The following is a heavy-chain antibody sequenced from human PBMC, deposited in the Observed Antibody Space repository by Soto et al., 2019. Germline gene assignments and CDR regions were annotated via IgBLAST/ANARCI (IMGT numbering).Heavy chain of an antibody. V-gene: IGHV4-39*01. J-gene: IGHJ4*02. Sequence: ETLSLTCTVSGGSIGTTFYYWSWIRQPPGKGLEWIGMIYYSGTTYYNPSLRSRVTISVDTSKNQFSLWLTSVTAADTAVYYCSVRRGNCSGGTCYSDFDYWGQGPRVT. CDR2: IYYSGTT. CDR1: GGSIGTTFYY. D-gene: IGHD2-15*01. CDR3: SVRRGNCSGGTCYSDFDY.